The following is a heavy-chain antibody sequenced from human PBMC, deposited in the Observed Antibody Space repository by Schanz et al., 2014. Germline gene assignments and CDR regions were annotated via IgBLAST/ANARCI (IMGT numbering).Heavy chain of an antibody. D-gene: IGHD1-1*01. CDR3: AKIERNED. CDR1: EFTFSTDA. CDR2: ISGSGGST. Sequence: DVHLLESGGGLVQPGGSLRLSCAASEFTFSTDAMSWVRQAPGKGLEWVSAISGSGGSTYYAESVKGRFTISRDNSKNTLYLQMNSLRAEDTAVYFCAKIERNEDWGQGTLVTVSS. V-gene: IGHV3-23*01. J-gene: IGHJ4*02.